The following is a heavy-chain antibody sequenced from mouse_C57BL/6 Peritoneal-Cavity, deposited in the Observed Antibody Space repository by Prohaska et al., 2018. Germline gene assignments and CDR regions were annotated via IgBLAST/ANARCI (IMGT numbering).Heavy chain of an antibody. CDR3: ARMLPYDY. Sequence: GFTFSDYGMQWVRQSPEKGLEWVAYISSGSSTYYYADTVKGRFTISRDNAKNTRFLQMTSLRSEDTAMYYCARMLPYDYWGQGTLVTVSS. J-gene: IGHJ3*01. CDR1: GFTFSDYG. V-gene: IGHV5-17*01. D-gene: IGHD2-10*02. CDR2: ISSGSSTY.